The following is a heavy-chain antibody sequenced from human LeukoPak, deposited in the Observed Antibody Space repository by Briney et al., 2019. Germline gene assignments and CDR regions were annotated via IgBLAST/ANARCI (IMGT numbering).Heavy chain of an antibody. CDR1: GYSISSGFY. J-gene: IGHJ4*02. CDR2: INHSGST. Sequence: ASETLSLTCTVSGYSISSGFYWGWIRQPPGKGLEWIGEINHSGSTNYNPSLKSRVTISVDTSKNQFSLKLSSVTAADTAVYYCARGRGYSYGYGLRWDYWGQGTLVTVPS. V-gene: IGHV4-38-2*02. CDR3: ARGRGYSYGYGLRWDY. D-gene: IGHD5-18*01.